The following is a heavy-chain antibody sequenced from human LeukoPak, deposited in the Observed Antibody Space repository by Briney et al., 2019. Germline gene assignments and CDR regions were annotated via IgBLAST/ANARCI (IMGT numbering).Heavy chain of an antibody. D-gene: IGHD3-10*01. CDR3: AREITMLPCFDY. V-gene: IGHV3-7*03. J-gene: IGHJ4*02. Sequence: GGSLRLSCAASGFTFSSYWMSWVRQAPGKGLEWVANIKQDGSEKYYVDSVKGRFTISRDNANNSLYLQMNSLIAEDTAVHYCAREITMLPCFDYWGQGTLVTVSS. CDR2: IKQDGSEK. CDR1: GFTFSSYW.